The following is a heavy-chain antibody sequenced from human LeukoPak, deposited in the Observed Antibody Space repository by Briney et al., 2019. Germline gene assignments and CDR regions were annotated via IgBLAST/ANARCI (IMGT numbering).Heavy chain of an antibody. Sequence: ASVKVSCKVSGYTLTELSMHWVRQAPGKGLEWMGGFDPEYGETIYAQKFQGRVTMTEDTSTDTAYMELSSLRSEDTAVYYCATASYYYDSSGYYYWGQGTLVTVSS. CDR1: GYTLTELS. CDR2: FDPEYGET. J-gene: IGHJ4*02. D-gene: IGHD3-22*01. CDR3: ATASYYYDSSGYYY. V-gene: IGHV1-24*01.